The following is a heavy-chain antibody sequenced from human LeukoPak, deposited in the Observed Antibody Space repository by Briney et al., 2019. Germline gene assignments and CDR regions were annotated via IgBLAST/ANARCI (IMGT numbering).Heavy chain of an antibody. CDR1: GFTFSSYW. V-gene: IGHV3-7*01. CDR3: ARVRGPLDRFYFDY. CDR2: IKQDGSEK. D-gene: IGHD1-14*01. J-gene: IGHJ4*02. Sequence: GGSLRLSCAASGFTFSSYWMSWVRQAPGKGLEWVANIKQDGSEKYYVDSVKGRFTISRDNAKNSLYLQMNSLRAEDTAVYYCARVRGPLDRFYFDYWGQGTLVTVSS.